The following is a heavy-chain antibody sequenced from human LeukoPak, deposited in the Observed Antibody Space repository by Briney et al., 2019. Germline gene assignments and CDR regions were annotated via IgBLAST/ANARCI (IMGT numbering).Heavy chain of an antibody. Sequence: GGSLRLSCAASGFMFNTYAMTWVRQAPGRGLEWVSVISGGGRGSTSYADSVKGRFTVSRDNSRNTLYLQMNGLRVEDTAVYFCVRESIVDTRSLDYWGQGTLVTVSS. V-gene: IGHV3-23*01. J-gene: IGHJ4*02. CDR3: VRESIVDTRSLDY. D-gene: IGHD3-16*02. CDR1: GFMFNTYA. CDR2: ISGGGRGST.